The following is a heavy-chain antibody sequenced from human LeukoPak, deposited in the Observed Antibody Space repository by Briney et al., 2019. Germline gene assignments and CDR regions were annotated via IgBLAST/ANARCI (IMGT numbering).Heavy chain of an antibody. D-gene: IGHD3-3*01. CDR3: ATFPTIFGVVLSADWFDP. J-gene: IGHJ5*02. CDR1: GFTFSSYG. Sequence: GGSLRLSCAASGFTFSSYGMHWVRQAPGKGLEWVAFIRYDGSNKYYADSVKGRFTISRDNSKNTLYLQMNSLIAEDKAVYYCATFPTIFGVVLSADWFDPLGQGTLVTVSS. V-gene: IGHV3-30*02. CDR2: IRYDGSNK.